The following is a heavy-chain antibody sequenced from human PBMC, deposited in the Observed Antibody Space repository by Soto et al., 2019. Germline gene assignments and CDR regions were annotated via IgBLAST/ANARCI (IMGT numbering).Heavy chain of an antibody. J-gene: IGHJ4*02. CDR3: ARDGRQQLVRPIPLGDFDY. D-gene: IGHD6-13*01. Sequence: WVSYISSSSSTIYYADSVKGRFTISRDNAKNSLYLQMNSLRDEDTAVYYCARDGRQQLVRPIPLGDFDYWGQGTLVTVSS. V-gene: IGHV3-48*02. CDR2: ISSSSSTI.